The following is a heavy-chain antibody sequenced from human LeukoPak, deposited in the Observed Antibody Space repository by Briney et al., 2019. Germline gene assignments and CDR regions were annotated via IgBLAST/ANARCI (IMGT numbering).Heavy chain of an antibody. CDR1: GGTFSSYT. Sequence: SVKVSCKASGGTFSSYTISWVRQAPGQGLEWMGRIIPIFGTANYAQKFQGRVTITTDESTSTAYMELSSLRSEDTAVYYCARALSLVEYCGADCVRNWYFALWGRGTLVTVSS. V-gene: IGHV1-69*05. J-gene: IGHJ2*01. CDR2: IIPIFGTA. CDR3: ARALSLVEYCGADCVRNWYFAL. D-gene: IGHD2-21*02.